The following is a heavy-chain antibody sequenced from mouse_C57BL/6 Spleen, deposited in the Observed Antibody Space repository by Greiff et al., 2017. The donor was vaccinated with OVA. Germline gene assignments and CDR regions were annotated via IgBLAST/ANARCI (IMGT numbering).Heavy chain of an antibody. V-gene: IGHV1-55*01. CDR2: IYPRDGST. J-gene: IGHJ4*01. CDR3: AREGSYAMDD. CDR1: GYTFTSYW. Sequence: QVQLQQPGAELVKPGASVKMSCKASGYTFTSYWITWVKQRPEQGLEWIGYIYPRDGSTKYNEKFKGKATLTADKSSSTAYMQLNSLTSEDSAVYFCAREGSYAMDDWGQGTSVTVSS.